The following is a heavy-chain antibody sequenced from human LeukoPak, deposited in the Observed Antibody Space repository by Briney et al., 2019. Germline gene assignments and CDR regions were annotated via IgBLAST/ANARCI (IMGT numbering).Heavy chain of an antibody. CDR3: ARDVLTPNSYGMDV. Sequence: GSLRLSCAASGFPFSSYEMNWGRQAPGKGLEWVSYISSSGSTIYYADSVKGRFTISRDNAKNSLYLQMNSLRAEDTAVYYCARDVLTPNSYGMDVWGQGTTVTVSS. J-gene: IGHJ6*02. CDR1: GFPFSSYE. V-gene: IGHV3-48*03. CDR2: ISSSGSTI. D-gene: IGHD4-23*01.